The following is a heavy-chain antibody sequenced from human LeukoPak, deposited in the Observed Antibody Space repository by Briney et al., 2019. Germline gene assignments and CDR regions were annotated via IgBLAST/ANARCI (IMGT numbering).Heavy chain of an antibody. V-gene: IGHV3-23*01. J-gene: IGHJ4*02. CDR1: GFTFSSCV. CDR2: ISGSAYNT. CDR3: AKHSGSYFIYYLDS. D-gene: IGHD1-26*01. Sequence: PGGSLTLTCVASGFTFSSCVFRWLRQAPSGGGEGVPTISGSAYNTYYADAVSGRFTISRDNSANTLYRQMNRLRAEDTALYYCAKHSGSYFIYYLDSWGQGTLVTVSS.